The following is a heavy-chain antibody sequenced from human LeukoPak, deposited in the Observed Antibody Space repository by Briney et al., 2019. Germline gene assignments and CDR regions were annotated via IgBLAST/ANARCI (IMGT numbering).Heavy chain of an antibody. CDR3: ARVRSGYCSSTSCVDFDY. J-gene: IGHJ4*02. V-gene: IGHV5-51*01. CDR1: GYSFTSYW. CDR2: IYPGDSDT. Sequence: GESLKISCKGSGYSFTSYWIGWVRQMPGKGLEWMGIIYPGDSDTRYSPSFQGQVTISADKSISTAYLQWSSLKASDTAMYYCARVRSGYCSSTSCVDFDYWGQGTLVTVSS. D-gene: IGHD2-2*01.